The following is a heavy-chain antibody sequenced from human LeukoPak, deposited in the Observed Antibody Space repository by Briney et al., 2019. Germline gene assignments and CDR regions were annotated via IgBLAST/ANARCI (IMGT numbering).Heavy chain of an antibody. CDR3: AKAVYGSGSYYYYYGMDV. CDR1: GFTFSSYA. V-gene: IGHV3-23*01. D-gene: IGHD3-10*01. Sequence: GGSLRLSCAASGFTFSSYAMSWVRQAPGKGLEWVSAISGSGGSTYYTDSVKGRFTISRDNSKNTLYLQMNSLRAEDTAIYYCAKAVYGSGSYYYYYGMDVWGQGTTVTVSS. CDR2: ISGSGGST. J-gene: IGHJ6*02.